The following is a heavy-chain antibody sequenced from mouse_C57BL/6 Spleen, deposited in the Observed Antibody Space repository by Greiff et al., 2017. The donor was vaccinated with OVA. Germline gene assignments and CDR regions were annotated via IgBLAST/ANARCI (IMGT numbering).Heavy chain of an antibody. CDR1: GYTFTSYW. J-gene: IGHJ2*01. V-gene: IGHV1-64*01. Sequence: QVLLQQPGAELVKPGASVKLSCTASGYTFTSYWMPWVKQRPGQGLEWIGMIHPNSGCTNYNENFKSKATLTVDKSSSTAYMQLSSLTSEDSAVYYCAREGFTTVVATNFDYWGKGTTLTVSS. D-gene: IGHD1-1*01. CDR2: IHPNSGCT. CDR3: AREGFTTVVATNFDY.